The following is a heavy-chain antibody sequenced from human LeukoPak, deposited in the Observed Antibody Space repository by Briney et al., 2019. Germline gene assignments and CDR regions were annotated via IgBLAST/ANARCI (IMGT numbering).Heavy chain of an antibody. V-gene: IGHV3-74*01. Sequence: GGSLRLSCAASGFTFSSSWIHWVRQAPGKGLVWVSRINSDGSSTNYADSVKGRFTISRDNAQNTLYLQMNSLRAEDTAVYYCAREGRGGYYGFDYWGQGTLVIVSS. J-gene: IGHJ4*02. CDR3: AREGRGGYYGFDY. D-gene: IGHD3-3*01. CDR1: GFTFSSSW. CDR2: INSDGSST.